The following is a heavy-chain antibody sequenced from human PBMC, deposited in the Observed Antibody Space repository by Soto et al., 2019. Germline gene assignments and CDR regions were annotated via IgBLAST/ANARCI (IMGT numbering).Heavy chain of an antibody. D-gene: IGHD3-22*01. CDR3: ARVDGGYSVYFQH. Sequence: PGVSLKISRKGSGYIFTNYLISRVRQMPGKGLEWMGRIDPSDSYVNYSPSFQGHVTISADTSTNTAHLQWNSLKASDTAMYYCARVDGGYSVYFQHWGQGTVVTVSS. V-gene: IGHV5-10-1*01. CDR1: GYIFTNYL. CDR2: IDPSDSYV. J-gene: IGHJ1*01.